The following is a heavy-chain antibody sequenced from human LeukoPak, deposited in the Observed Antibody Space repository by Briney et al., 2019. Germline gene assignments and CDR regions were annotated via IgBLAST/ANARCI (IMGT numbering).Heavy chain of an antibody. Sequence: PETLSLTCAVYGGSFSGYYWSWIRQPPGKGLEWIGEINHSGSTNYNPSLKSRVTISVDTSKNQFSLKLSFVTAADTAVYYCARGRYYDFWSGYYTTNPYYYGMDVWGQGTTVTVSS. V-gene: IGHV4-34*01. J-gene: IGHJ6*02. CDR1: GGSFSGYY. CDR3: ARGRYYDFWSGYYTTNPYYYGMDV. D-gene: IGHD3-3*01. CDR2: INHSGST.